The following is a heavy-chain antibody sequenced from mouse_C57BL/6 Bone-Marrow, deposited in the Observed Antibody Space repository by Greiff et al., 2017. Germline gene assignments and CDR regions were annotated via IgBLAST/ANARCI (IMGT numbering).Heavy chain of an antibody. Sequence: VQLQQSGPGLVQPSQSLSITCTVSGFSLTSYGVHWVRQSPGKGLEWLGVIWSGGSTDYNAAFIYSLSIGKDNSKSQVFFKRNILQACDTALYYGASGPFDYGGQGTTLTVSS. V-gene: IGHV2-2*01. CDR1: GFSLTSYG. CDR2: IWSGGST. CDR3: ASGPFDY. J-gene: IGHJ2*01.